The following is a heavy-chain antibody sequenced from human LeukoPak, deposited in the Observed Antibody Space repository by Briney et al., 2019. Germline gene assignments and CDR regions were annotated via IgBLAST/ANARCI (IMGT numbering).Heavy chain of an antibody. CDR3: ARGVGDTMVRGVIRREFDY. CDR1: GGSFSGYY. CDR2: INHSGST. J-gene: IGHJ4*02. V-gene: IGHV4-34*01. D-gene: IGHD3-10*01. Sequence: SETLSLTCAVYGGSFSGYYWSWIRQPPGKGLEWIGEINHSGSTNYNPPLKSRVTISVDTSKNQFSLKLSSVTAADTAVYYCARGVGDTMVRGVIRREFDYWGQGTLVTVSS.